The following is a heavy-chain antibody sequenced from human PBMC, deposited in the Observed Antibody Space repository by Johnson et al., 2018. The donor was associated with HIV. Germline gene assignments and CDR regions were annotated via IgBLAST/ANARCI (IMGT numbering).Heavy chain of an antibody. CDR2: ISCNRGSI. J-gene: IGHJ3*02. CDR1: GFTFDDYA. D-gene: IGHD3-16*01. Sequence: EVQLVESGGGLVQPGRSLRLSCVGSGFTFDDYAMHWVRQAPGKGLEWVSGISCNRGSIGYVDSVKGRFTHSRDNAKNSLYLQMNSLRAEDTAVYYCARGGYYDYVWAPEIWGQGTMVTVSS. CDR3: ARGGYYDYVWAPEI. V-gene: IGHV3-9*01.